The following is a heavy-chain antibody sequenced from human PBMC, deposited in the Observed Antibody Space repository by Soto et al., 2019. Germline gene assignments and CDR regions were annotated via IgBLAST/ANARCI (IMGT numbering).Heavy chain of an antibody. CDR3: AKELSYFHERKGYYDY. D-gene: IGHD3-22*01. J-gene: IGHJ4*02. CDR1: GGSFSGYY. V-gene: IGHV4-34*01. CDR2: INHSGST. Sequence: SETLSLTCAVYGGSFSGYYRSWIRQPPGKGLEWIGEINHSGSTNYNPSLKSRVTISVDTSKNQFSLKLSSVTAADTAVYYCAKELSYFHERKGYYDYWGQGTLVTVSS.